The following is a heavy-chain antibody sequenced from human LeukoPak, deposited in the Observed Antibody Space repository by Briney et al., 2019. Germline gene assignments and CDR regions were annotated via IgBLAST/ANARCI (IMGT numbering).Heavy chain of an antibody. J-gene: IGHJ5*02. CDR2: IHYSGST. CDR3: ARGSYCGGDCFWWFDP. CDR1: GGSISSYY. Sequence: PSETLSLTCTVSGGSISSYYWSWIRQPPGKGLEWIGYIHYSGSTNYNPSLKSRVTILVDTSKNQFSLKLSSVTAADTAVYYCARGSYCGGDCFWWFDPWGQGTLVTVSS. V-gene: IGHV4-59*08. D-gene: IGHD2-21*02.